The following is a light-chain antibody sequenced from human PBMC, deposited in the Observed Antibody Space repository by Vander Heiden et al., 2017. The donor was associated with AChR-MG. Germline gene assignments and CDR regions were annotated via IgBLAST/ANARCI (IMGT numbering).Light chain of an antibody. CDR2: EDR. CDR3: NAYASSSTLGV. Sequence: QSALTHPPSLSASPGQSVPMSCTGTSSNVGGYNYVSWYQQHPGKAPMLMIYEDRNRPSGVSNRFSGSKSGNTASLTITGLQAEDEADYYCNAYASSSTLGVFGGGTKLTVL. J-gene: IGLJ3*02. V-gene: IGLV2-14*01. CDR1: SSNVGGYNY.